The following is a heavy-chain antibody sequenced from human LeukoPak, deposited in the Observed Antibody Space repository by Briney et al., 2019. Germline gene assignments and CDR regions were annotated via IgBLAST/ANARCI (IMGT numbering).Heavy chain of an antibody. CDR1: GYTFTSYG. D-gene: IGHD3-3*01. V-gene: IGHV1-18*01. CDR2: ISAYNGNT. Sequence: VASVKVSCKASGYTFTSYGISWVRQAPGQGLEWMGWISAYNGNTNYAQKLQGRVTMTTDTSTSTAYVELRSLRSDDTAVYYCARDVYFGVVITSSDFDYWGQGTLVTVSS. CDR3: ARDVYFGVVITSSDFDY. J-gene: IGHJ4*02.